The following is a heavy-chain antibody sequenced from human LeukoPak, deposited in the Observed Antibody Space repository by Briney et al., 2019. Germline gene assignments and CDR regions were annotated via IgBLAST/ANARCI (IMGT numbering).Heavy chain of an antibody. CDR2: INPNSGGT. Sequence: ASVKVSCKASGYNFIGYYMHWVRQAPGQGLEWMGWINPNSGGTNYAQKFQGRVTMTRDTSISTAYMELSRLRSDDTAVYYCARGGQWGPYGMDVWGQGTTVTVSS. V-gene: IGHV1-2*02. CDR3: ARGGQWGPYGMDV. CDR1: GYNFIGYY. D-gene: IGHD2-8*01. J-gene: IGHJ6*02.